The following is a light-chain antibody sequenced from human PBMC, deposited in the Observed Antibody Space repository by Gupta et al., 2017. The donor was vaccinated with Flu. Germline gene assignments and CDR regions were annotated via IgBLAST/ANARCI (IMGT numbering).Light chain of an antibody. CDR3: SSYSRGGTWV. CDR1: SSDVGGYNY. J-gene: IGLJ3*02. V-gene: IGLV2-14*01. Sequence: SITISCTGTSSDVGGYNYVSCYQQHPGKPPKLMIYEVSNRPSGVSNRFSGSKSGTTASLTISGLQAEDEADYYCSSYSRGGTWVFGGGTKLTVL. CDR2: EVS.